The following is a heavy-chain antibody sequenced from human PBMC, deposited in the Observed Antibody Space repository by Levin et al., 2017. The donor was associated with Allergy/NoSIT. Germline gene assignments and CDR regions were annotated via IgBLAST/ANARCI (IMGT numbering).Heavy chain of an antibody. CDR1: GYTLTDYY. D-gene: IGHD6-25*01. CDR3: ARPGAQAGMVAAGFHY. J-gene: IGHJ4*02. V-gene: IGHV1-2*06. CDR2: INPVSGFS. Sequence: ASVKVSCTASGYTLTDYYLHWFRQAPGLGLEWIGRINPVSGFSDYAQKFRGRVTVTRDTSISSVYMEIRSLTSDDSAVYYCARPGAQAGMVAAGFHYWGQGTLVTVSS.